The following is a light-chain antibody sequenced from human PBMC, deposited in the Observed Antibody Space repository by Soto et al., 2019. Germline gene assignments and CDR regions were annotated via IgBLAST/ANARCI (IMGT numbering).Light chain of an antibody. CDR2: GAS. V-gene: IGKV3-15*01. Sequence: EIVMTQSPGTLSVSPGERATLSCRASQSVSSNLAWYQQKPGQAPRLLIYGASTRATGIPARFSGSGSGTKFTLNISSLQSEDFAVYYCQKYNNWPPYTFGQGTKLEIK. CDR1: QSVSSN. J-gene: IGKJ2*01. CDR3: QKYNNWPPYT.